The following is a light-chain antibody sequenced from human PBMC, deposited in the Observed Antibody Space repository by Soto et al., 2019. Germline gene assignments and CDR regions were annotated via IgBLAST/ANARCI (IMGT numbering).Light chain of an antibody. J-gene: IGKJ5*01. CDR3: QQYKNWPL. CDR2: GAS. CDR1: QSVRSH. V-gene: IGKV3-15*01. Sequence: EVVMTQSPASLSASPGERVTLSCRASQSVRSHLAWYQQKPGQPPRLLIYGASTRATGIPARFSGSGFGTEFTLTISSLQSEDFAVYYCQQYKNWPLFGQGTRLEIK.